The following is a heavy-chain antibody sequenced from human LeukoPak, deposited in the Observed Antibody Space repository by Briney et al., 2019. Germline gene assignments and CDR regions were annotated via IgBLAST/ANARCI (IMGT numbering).Heavy chain of an antibody. CDR1: GFTFSSHG. V-gene: IGHV3-30*18. CDR2: ISNDGSKK. J-gene: IGHJ4*02. D-gene: IGHD5-18*01. CDR3: AKDRYSYAFEYSDS. Sequence: SGGSLRLSCAASGFTFSSHGMHWVRQAPGKGLDWVAVISNDGSKKYYADSMKGRFTISRDNSKNTLSLQVSSLRTEDTAVYYCAKDRYSYAFEYSDSWGQGTLVTVSS.